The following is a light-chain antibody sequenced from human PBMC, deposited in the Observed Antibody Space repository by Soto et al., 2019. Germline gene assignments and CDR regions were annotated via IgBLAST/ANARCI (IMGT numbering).Light chain of an antibody. CDR2: EVS. V-gene: IGLV2-18*01. Sequence: QSVLTQPPSVSGSPGQSVTISCTGTSTDFVSYNRVSWYQQPPGTAPKLMIYEVSKRPSGVPDRFSGSKSGNTASLTISGLQAADEADYYCSLYTSENAYVFXTGTNVTVL. CDR1: STDFVSYNR. CDR3: SLYTSENAYV. J-gene: IGLJ1*01.